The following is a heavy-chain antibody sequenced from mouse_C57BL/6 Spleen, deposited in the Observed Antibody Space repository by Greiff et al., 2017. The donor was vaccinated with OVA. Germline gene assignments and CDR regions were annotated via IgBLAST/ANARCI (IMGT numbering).Heavy chain of an antibody. CDR2: IDPETGGT. Sequence: VQRVESGAELVRPGASVTLSCKASGYTFTDYEMHWVKQTPVHGLEWIGAIDPETGGTAYNQKFKGKAILTADKSSSTAYMELRSLTSEDSAVYYCTRRMDYWGQGTSVTVSS. V-gene: IGHV1-15*01. CDR3: TRRMDY. J-gene: IGHJ4*01. CDR1: GYTFTDYE.